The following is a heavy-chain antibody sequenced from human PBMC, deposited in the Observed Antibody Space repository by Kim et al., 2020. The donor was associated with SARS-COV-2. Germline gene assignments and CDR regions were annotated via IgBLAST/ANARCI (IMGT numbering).Heavy chain of an antibody. D-gene: IGHD6-19*01. CDR2: IYYSGST. Sequence: SETLSLTCTVSGGSISSYYWSWIRQPPGKGLEWIGYIYYSGSTNYNPSLTSRVTISVDTSKNQFPLRLSSVTAADTAVYYCARVPNSSGCYDWGQGTLVTVSS. J-gene: IGHJ4*02. CDR3: ARVPNSSGCYD. CDR1: GGSISSYY. V-gene: IGHV4-59*13.